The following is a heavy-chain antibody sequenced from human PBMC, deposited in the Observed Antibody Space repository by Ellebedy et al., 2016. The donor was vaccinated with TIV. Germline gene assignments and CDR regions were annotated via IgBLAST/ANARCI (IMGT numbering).Heavy chain of an antibody. Sequence: GGSLRLSCAASGFTVSSNYMSWVRQAPGKGLEWVSVIYSGGSTYYADSVKGRFTISRDNSKNTLYLQMNSLRAEDTAVYYCAKDQGRVSEQPDLFDYWGQGTLVTVSS. V-gene: IGHV3-53*01. CDR3: AKDQGRVSEQPDLFDY. CDR2: IYSGGST. D-gene: IGHD6-13*01. J-gene: IGHJ4*02. CDR1: GFTVSSNY.